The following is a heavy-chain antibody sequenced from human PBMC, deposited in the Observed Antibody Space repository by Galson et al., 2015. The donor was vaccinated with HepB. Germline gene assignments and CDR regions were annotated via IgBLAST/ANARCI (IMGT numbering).Heavy chain of an antibody. CDR2: IYSGGST. D-gene: IGHD3-16*02. J-gene: IGHJ6*02. CDR1: GFTVSNEY. CDR3: AKDNCTSGACYTYSYTGMDV. V-gene: IGHV3-53*01. Sequence: SLRLSCAAPGFTVSNEYMSWVRQAPGKGLEWVSVIYSGGSTYYGDSVKGRFTISRDKSKNTLYLHMNSLRAEDTAVYYCAKDNCTSGACYTYSYTGMDVWGQGTTVIVSS.